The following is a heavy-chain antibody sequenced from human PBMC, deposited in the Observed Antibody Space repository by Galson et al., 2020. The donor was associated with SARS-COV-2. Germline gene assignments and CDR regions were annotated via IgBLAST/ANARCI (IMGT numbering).Heavy chain of an antibody. CDR1: GFTFSSYG. Sequence: GESLKISCAASGFTFSSYGMHWVRQAPGKGLEWVAVISYDGSNKYYADSVKGRFTISRDNSKNTLYLQMNSLRAEDTAVYYCAKAMYSSSWTCLDVWGQGTTVTVSS. CDR2: ISYDGSNK. J-gene: IGHJ6*02. V-gene: IGHV3-30*18. D-gene: IGHD6-13*01. CDR3: AKAMYSSSWTCLDV.